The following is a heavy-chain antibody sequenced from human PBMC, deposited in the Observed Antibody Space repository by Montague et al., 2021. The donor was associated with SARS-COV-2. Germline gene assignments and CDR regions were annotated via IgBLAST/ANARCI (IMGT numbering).Heavy chain of an antibody. CDR2: IYYSGRM. CDR3: ARGGFSSGYYEP. V-gene: IGHV4-39*01. Sequence: SETLSLTCSASGGSISFRLYYWCWIRHPAAKGLEWIGNIYYSGRMSYKWSLKSRVAISGDTSKNQFSLLLRSMPAADTAVFYCARGGFSSGYYEPWGQGTIVTLS. CDR1: GGSISFRLYY. D-gene: IGHD3-22*01. J-gene: IGHJ5*02.